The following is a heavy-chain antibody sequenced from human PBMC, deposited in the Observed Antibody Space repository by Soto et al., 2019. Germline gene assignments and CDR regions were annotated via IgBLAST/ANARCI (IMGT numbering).Heavy chain of an antibody. D-gene: IGHD3-9*01. CDR2: IWYDGSSN. V-gene: IGHV3-33*01. Sequence: GGSLRLSCAASGLTFSSSGMHWVRQAPGKGLEWVAVIWYDGSSNYYADSVKGRFTISRDNSKNTLYLQMNSLRAEDTAVYYCERERGSARYKGCFDYWGQGALVTVSS. CDR3: ERERGSARYKGCFDY. CDR1: GLTFSSSG. J-gene: IGHJ4*02.